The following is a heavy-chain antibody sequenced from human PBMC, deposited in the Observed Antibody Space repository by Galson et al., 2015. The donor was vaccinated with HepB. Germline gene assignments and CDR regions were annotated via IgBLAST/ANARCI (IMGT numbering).Heavy chain of an antibody. J-gene: IGHJ3*02. V-gene: IGHV3-7*03. Sequence: SLRLSCAVSGFTFNSYWMSWARQAPGKGLEWVANIKQDGSEKYYVESAKGRFTISRDNAKNSLHLQMNSLRAEDTAVYYCARVVGRYDAIDIWGQGTMVTVSS. D-gene: IGHD1-26*01. CDR3: ARVVGRYDAIDI. CDR2: IKQDGSEK. CDR1: GFTFNSYW.